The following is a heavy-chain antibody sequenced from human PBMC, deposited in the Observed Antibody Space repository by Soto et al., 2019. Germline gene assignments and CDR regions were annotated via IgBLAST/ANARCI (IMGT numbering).Heavy chain of an antibody. CDR2: ISGSGAST. J-gene: IGHJ4*02. V-gene: IGHV3-23*01. CDR3: AKGSDTDFWSGFFDF. D-gene: IGHD3-3*01. Sequence: DVQLLESGGGLVQPGGSLRLSCAASGFTFSSYAMSWVRQAPGKGLERVSAISGSGASTYYADSVKGRFTISRDNSKNTLYLQMNSLRADDTAVYYCAKGSDTDFWSGFFDFRGQGTLVTVSS. CDR1: GFTFSSYA.